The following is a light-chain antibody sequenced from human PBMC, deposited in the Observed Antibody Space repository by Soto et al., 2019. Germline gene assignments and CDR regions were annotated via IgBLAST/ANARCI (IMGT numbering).Light chain of an antibody. CDR2: GKS. Sequence: QLVLTQPPSVSGAPGQRVSISCTGSSSNIGAGYDVHWYQQLPGTAPKLLIYGKSSRPSGVPDRFSGSKSGTSASLAITGLQAEDEADYYCQSFDSSLSGYVFGTGTKLTVL. V-gene: IGLV1-40*01. CDR1: SSNIGAGYD. CDR3: QSFDSSLSGYV. J-gene: IGLJ1*01.